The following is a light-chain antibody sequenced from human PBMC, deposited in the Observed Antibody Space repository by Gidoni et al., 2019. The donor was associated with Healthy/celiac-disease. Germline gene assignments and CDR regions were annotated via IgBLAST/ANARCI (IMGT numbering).Light chain of an antibody. CDR2: WAS. CDR3: QQYYSTPLT. CDR1: QSVLYSSNNKNY. V-gene: IGKV4-1*01. Sequence: DIVMTQSPDPLAVSLGERATINCKSSQSVLYSSNNKNYLAWYQQKPGQPPKLLIYWASTRESGVPDRFSGSGSGTDFTLTISSRQAEDVAVYYCQQYYSTPLTFGGGTKVEIK. J-gene: IGKJ4*01.